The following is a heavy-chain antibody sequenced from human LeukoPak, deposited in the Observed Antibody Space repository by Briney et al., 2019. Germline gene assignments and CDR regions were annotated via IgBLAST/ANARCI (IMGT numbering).Heavy chain of an antibody. V-gene: IGHV3-33*01. CDR2: IWYDGSNK. J-gene: IGHJ4*02. CDR1: GFTFSSYG. Sequence: GRSLRLSCAASGFTFSSYGMHWVRQAPGKGLEWVAVIWYDGSNKYYADSVKGRFTISRDNSKNTLYLQMNSLSAEDTAVYYCAREAVLEDYFDYWGQGTLVTVSS. D-gene: IGHD3-16*01. CDR3: AREAVLEDYFDY.